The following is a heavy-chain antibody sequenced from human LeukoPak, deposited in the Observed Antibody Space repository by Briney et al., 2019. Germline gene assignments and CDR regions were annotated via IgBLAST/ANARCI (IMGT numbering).Heavy chain of an antibody. J-gene: IGHJ4*02. CDR3: ARVLRDDPYYYDSSGYNYFDY. D-gene: IGHD3-22*01. CDR1: GGSISSYY. CDR2: IYTSGST. Sequence: PSETLSLTCTVSGGSISSYYWSWIRQPAGKGLEWIGRIYTSGSTNYNPSLKSRVTMSVDTSKNQFSLKLSSVTAADTAVYYCARVLRDDPYYYDSSGYNYFDYWGQGTLVTVSS. V-gene: IGHV4-4*07.